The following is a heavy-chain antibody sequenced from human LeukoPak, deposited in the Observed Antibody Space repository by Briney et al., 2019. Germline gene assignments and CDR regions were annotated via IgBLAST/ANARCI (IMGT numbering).Heavy chain of an antibody. J-gene: IGHJ4*02. V-gene: IGHV3-30*18. CDR3: AKDRDDSGWAPDLFDN. D-gene: IGHD5-12*01. Sequence: PGRSLRLSCAASGFNFSSYGTHWVRQAPGKGLEWVAVISSDGRNQYYADSVKGRFTISRDNSKNRLYLQMNSLKTEDTAVYYCAKDRDDSGWAPDLFDNWGQGTLVSVSS. CDR2: ISSDGRNQ. CDR1: GFNFSSYG.